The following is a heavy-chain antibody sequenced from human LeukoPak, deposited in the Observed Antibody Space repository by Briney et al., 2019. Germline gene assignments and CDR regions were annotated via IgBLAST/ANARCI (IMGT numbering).Heavy chain of an antibody. Sequence: PSETLSLTCTGSGVTISNYYWSWIRQPPGKGLKGIGNIYYSGSTNYNPSLKSRVTISVDTSKNQFSLKLSSVTAADTAVYYCARGTRELEMGLYYYYYMDVWGKGTTVTVSS. J-gene: IGHJ6*03. CDR3: ARGTRELEMGLYYYYYMDV. CDR1: GVTISNYY. V-gene: IGHV4-59*01. D-gene: IGHD1-26*01. CDR2: IYYSGST.